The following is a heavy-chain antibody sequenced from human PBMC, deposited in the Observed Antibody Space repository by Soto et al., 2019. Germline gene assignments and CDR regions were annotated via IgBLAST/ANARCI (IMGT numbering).Heavy chain of an antibody. D-gene: IGHD3-10*01. CDR3: ARYLKGYMLFFDC. CDR1: GGSISSGGYY. V-gene: IGHV4-31*03. J-gene: IGHJ4*02. Sequence: QVQLQESGPGLVKPSQTLSLTCTVSGGSISSGGYYWSWIRQHPGKGLEWIGYIDYSGSTYYNPSLKSRISISLDTSKNQFSRKLNSVTAADTAVYYCARYLKGYMLFFDCWGQGTLVTVSS. CDR2: IDYSGST.